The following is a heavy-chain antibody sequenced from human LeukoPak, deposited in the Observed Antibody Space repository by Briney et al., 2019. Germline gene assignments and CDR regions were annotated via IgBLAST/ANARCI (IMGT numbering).Heavy chain of an antibody. D-gene: IGHD4-11*01. CDR2: IIPIFGTA. Sequence: ASVKVSCKASGGTFSSYAISWVRQAPGQGLEWMGGIIPIFGTANYAQKFQGRVTITADESTSTAYMELSSLRSEGTAVYYCARTVTTDNWFDPWGQGTLVTVSS. CDR1: GGTFSSYA. V-gene: IGHV1-69*13. J-gene: IGHJ5*02. CDR3: ARTVTTDNWFDP.